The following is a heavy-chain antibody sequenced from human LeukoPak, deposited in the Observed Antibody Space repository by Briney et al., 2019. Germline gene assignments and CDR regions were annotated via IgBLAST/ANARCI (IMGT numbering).Heavy chain of an antibody. CDR3: ATRGGIAVAGTFAFDI. Sequence: SGTLSLTCAVSGGSISSSNWWSWVRQPPGKGLEWLGEIFHSGSTNYNPSLKSRVNISVDKSKNQFSLKLSSVTAADTAVYYCATRGGIAVAGTFAFDIWGQGTMVTVSS. CDR1: GGSISSSNW. CDR2: IFHSGST. J-gene: IGHJ3*02. V-gene: IGHV4-4*02. D-gene: IGHD6-19*01.